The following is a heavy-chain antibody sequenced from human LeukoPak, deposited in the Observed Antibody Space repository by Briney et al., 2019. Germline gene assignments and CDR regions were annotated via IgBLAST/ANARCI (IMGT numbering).Heavy chain of an antibody. CDR3: ARARQQLYYYYGMDV. V-gene: IGHV3-21*01. CDR2: ISSSRSYI. CDR1: GFTFSSYS. J-gene: IGHJ6*02. D-gene: IGHD6-13*01. Sequence: GASLRLSCAASGFTFSSYSMNWVRQAPGKGLEWVSSISSSRSYIYYADSMKGRFTISRDNAKNSLYLQMNSLRAEDTAVYYCARARQQLYYYYGMDVWGQGTTVTVSS.